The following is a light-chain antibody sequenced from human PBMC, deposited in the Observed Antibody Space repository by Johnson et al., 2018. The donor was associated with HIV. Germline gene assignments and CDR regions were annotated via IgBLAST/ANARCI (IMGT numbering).Light chain of an antibody. Sequence: QSVLTQPPSVSAAPGQKVTISCSGSSSNIGNNYVSWYQQLPGTAPKLLIYENNKRPSGIPDRFSGSKSGTSATLGITGLQTGDEADYNCGTWDTSLGAQYDFGSGTKVTVL. CDR3: GTWDTSLGAQYD. J-gene: IGLJ1*01. CDR1: SSNIGNNY. V-gene: IGLV1-51*02. CDR2: ENN.